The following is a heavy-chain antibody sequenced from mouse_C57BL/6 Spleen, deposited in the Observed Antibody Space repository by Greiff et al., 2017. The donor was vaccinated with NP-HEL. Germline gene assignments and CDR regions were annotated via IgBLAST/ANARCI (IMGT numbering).Heavy chain of an antibody. Sequence: EVQLQQSGPELVKPGASVKIPCKASGYTFTDYNMDWVKQSHGKSLEWIGDINPNNGGTIYNQKFKGKATLTVDKSSSTAYMELRSLTSEDTAVYYCARSSFYYGSSPLAYWGQGTLVTVSA. D-gene: IGHD1-1*01. CDR1: GYTFTDYN. CDR3: ARSSFYYGSSPLAY. J-gene: IGHJ3*01. CDR2: INPNNGGT. V-gene: IGHV1-18*01.